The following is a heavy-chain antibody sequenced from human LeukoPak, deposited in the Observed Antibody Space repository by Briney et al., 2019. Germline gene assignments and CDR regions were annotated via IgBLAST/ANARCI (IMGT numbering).Heavy chain of an antibody. V-gene: IGHV3-7*02. Sequence: PGGSLRLSCAASGFTFSTYAMSWVRQAPGKGLEWVANIKQDGSDKYYVDSVKGRFTISRDNAKNSLYLQMNSLRAEDTAVYYCARSRELLGAFDIWGQGTMVTVSS. CDR1: GFTFSTYA. J-gene: IGHJ3*02. D-gene: IGHD1-26*01. CDR2: IKQDGSDK. CDR3: ARSRELLGAFDI.